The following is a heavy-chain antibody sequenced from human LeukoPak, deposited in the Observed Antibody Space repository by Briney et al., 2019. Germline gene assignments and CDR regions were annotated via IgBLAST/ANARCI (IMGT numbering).Heavy chain of an antibody. CDR1: GFTFFSYG. D-gene: IGHD1-26*01. J-gene: IGHJ4*02. Sequence: GGSLRLSCAASGFTFFSYGMHWVRQAPGKGLEWVAGISYDGSNKYYVDSVKGRFTISRDNSKNALYLEMISLRIEDTAVYYCAKGPVSGSRSPLDYWGQGTLVTVSS. CDR3: AKGPVSGSRSPLDY. CDR2: ISYDGSNK. V-gene: IGHV3-30*18.